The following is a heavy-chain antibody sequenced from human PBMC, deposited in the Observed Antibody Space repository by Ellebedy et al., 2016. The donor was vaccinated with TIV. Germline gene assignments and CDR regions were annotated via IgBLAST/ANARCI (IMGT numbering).Heavy chain of an antibody. D-gene: IGHD3-10*01. Sequence: ASVKVSXXASGYTFTGYYIHWLRQAPGQGLEWMGWLNPNTGDTNYAQKFQGRVTMTRDTSISTAYMDLSRLRSDDTAIYYCASPSSLLPQNSGSTYDFDFWGQGNLVTVSS. CDR1: GYTFTGYY. CDR3: ASPSSLLPQNSGSTYDFDF. J-gene: IGHJ4*02. CDR2: LNPNTGDT. V-gene: IGHV1-2*02.